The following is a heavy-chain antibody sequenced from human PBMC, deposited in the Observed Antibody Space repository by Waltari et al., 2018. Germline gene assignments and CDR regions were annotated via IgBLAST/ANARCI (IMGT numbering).Heavy chain of an antibody. Sequence: QLQLQESGPGLVKPSGTLSLTCPVSGDSVTNAYWWSWVRQSPRQGLEWIGQIHGSGRTNYNPSFASRVTVSIDTSNNQFSLKVTSATAADTAVYYCARDRGRGLYLDSRGRGALFTVS. CDR3: ARDRGRGLYLDS. J-gene: IGHJ2*01. V-gene: IGHV4-4*02. CDR1: GDSVTNAYW. CDR2: IHGSGRT. D-gene: IGHD2-15*01.